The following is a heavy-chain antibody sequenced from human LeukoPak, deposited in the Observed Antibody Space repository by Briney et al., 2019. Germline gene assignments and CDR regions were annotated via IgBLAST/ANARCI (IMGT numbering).Heavy chain of an antibody. Sequence: GGSLRLSCAASGFTFSTYSMNWVRQAPGKGLEWVSSISSTSNYIYYADSVKSRFTISRDNAKNSLYLQMNSLRAEDTAVYYSARDRDDYKHLDYWGQGTLVTVSS. D-gene: IGHD5-24*01. V-gene: IGHV3-21*01. CDR2: ISSTSNYI. J-gene: IGHJ4*02. CDR3: ARDRDDYKHLDY. CDR1: GFTFSTYS.